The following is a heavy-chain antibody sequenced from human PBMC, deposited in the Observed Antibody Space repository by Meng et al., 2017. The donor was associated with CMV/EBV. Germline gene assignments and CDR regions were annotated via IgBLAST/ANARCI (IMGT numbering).Heavy chain of an antibody. V-gene: IGHV1-69*01. CDR3: TRGANWGSPVDH. D-gene: IGHD7-27*01. CDR2: IIPFFHTT. J-gene: IGHJ4*02. Sequence: CQSSGDTSRTYALSWVRQATGQGLEWMGGIIPFFHTTYYAQKFQDRVIFTSDEDTKTVYMELRSLRSEDTAVYFCTRGANWGSPVDHWGQGALVTVSS. CDR1: GDTSRTYA.